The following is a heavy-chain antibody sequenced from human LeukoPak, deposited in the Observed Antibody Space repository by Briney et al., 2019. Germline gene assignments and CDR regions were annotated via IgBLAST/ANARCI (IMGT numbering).Heavy chain of an antibody. CDR1: GFTFSSYW. D-gene: IGHD2-8*01. J-gene: IGHJ4*02. Sequence: GGSLRLSCAASGFTFSSYWMHWVRQAPGKGLVWVSRINTDGSSTSYADSVKGRFTISRDNAKNTPYLQMNSLRAEDTALYYCAKDRSCTNDICHGDFDYWGQGTLVTVSS. CDR3: AKDRSCTNDICHGDFDY. V-gene: IGHV3-74*01. CDR2: INTDGSST.